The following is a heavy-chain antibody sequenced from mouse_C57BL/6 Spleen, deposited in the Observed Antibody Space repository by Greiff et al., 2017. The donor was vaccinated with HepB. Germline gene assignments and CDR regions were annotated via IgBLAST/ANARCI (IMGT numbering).Heavy chain of an antibody. V-gene: IGHV1-72*01. CDR2: IDPNSGGT. Sequence: QVHVKHPGAELVKPGASVKLSCKASGYTFTSYWMHWVKQRPGRGLEWIGRIDPNSGGTKYNEKFKSKATLTVDKPSSTAYMQLSSLTSEDSAVYYCARTYYYGSSYGYFDVWGTGTTVTVSS. D-gene: IGHD1-1*01. CDR1: GYTFTSYW. CDR3: ARTYYYGSSYGYFDV. J-gene: IGHJ1*03.